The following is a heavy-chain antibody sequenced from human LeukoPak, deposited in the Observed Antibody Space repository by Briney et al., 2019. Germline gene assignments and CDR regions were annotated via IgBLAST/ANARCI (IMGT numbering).Heavy chain of an antibody. D-gene: IGHD6-19*01. Sequence: PGGSLRLSCAASGFTFSSYSMNWVRQAPGKGLEWVSYISSSSSTIYYADSVKGRFTISRDNAKNSLYLQMNSLRDEDTAVYYCARGQPVGGTRDPFDYWGQGTLVTVSS. CDR1: GFTFSSYS. J-gene: IGHJ4*02. V-gene: IGHV3-48*02. CDR3: ARGQPVGGTRDPFDY. CDR2: ISSSSSTI.